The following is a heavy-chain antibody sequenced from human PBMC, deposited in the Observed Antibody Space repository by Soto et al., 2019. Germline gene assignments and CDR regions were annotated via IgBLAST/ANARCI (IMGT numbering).Heavy chain of an antibody. Sequence: ASVKVSCKASGYTFTGYYMHWVRQAPGQGLEWMGWINPNSGGTNYAQKFQGWVTMTRDTSISTAYMELSRLRSDDTAVYYCAREAYDFWSGSLLTRFDPWRQGTLVTVSS. V-gene: IGHV1-2*04. CDR1: GYTFTGYY. CDR2: INPNSGGT. CDR3: AREAYDFWSGSLLTRFDP. J-gene: IGHJ5*02. D-gene: IGHD3-3*01.